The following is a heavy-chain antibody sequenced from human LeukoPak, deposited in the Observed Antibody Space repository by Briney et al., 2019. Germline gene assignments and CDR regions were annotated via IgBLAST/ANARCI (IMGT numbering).Heavy chain of an antibody. Sequence: PGGSLRLSCAASGFTVSSNHMSWVRQAPGKGLEWVSVIYSGGSTDYAGSVKGRFTISRDNSKNTLYLRMNSLRAEDTAVYHCARGPAGYNWGQGTLVTVSS. J-gene: IGHJ4*02. CDR1: GFTVSSNH. D-gene: IGHD1-1*01. CDR3: ARGPAGYN. V-gene: IGHV3-53*01. CDR2: IYSGGST.